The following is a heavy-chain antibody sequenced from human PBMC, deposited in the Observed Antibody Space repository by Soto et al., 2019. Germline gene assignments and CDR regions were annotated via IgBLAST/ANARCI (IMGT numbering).Heavy chain of an antibody. Sequence: SETLSLTCAVYGGSFSGYYWSWIRQPPGKGLEWIGEINHSGSTNYNPSLKSRVTISVDTSKNQFSPKLSSVTAADTAVYYCARGPYRIVLMVYAISQRLLDPRGQGTLVTVSS. V-gene: IGHV4-34*01. D-gene: IGHD2-8*01. CDR2: INHSGST. CDR3: ARGPYRIVLMVYAISQRLLDP. J-gene: IGHJ5*02. CDR1: GGSFSGYY.